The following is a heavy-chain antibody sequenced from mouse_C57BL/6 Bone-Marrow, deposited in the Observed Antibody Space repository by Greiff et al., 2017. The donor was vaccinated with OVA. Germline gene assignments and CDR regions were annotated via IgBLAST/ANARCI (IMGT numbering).Heavy chain of an antibody. V-gene: IGHV1-81*01. CDR3: ARPRQLRLRFAD. D-gene: IGHD3-2*02. CDR1: GYTFTSYG. Sequence: QVQLQQSGAELARPGDSVKLSCKASGYTFTSYGISWVKQRTGQGLEWIGEIYPRSGNTYYNEKFKGKATLTADKSSSTAYMELRSLTSEDSAVYYCARPRQLRLRFADWGQGTLVTVSA. J-gene: IGHJ3*01. CDR2: IYPRSGNT.